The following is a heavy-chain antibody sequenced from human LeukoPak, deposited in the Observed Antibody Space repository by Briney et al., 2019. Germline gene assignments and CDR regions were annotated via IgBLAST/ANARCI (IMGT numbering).Heavy chain of an antibody. J-gene: IGHJ6*02. CDR2: ISTSGDST. CDR3: AKGRGFYDSSGYYYAYYYGMDV. Sequence: GGSLRLSCAASGITFSGYALSWVRQAPGKGLGWVSGISTSGDSTNYADSVKGRFTISRDNSKNTLYLHMNSLRAEDTAVYYCAKGRGFYDSSGYYYAYYYGMDVWGQGTTVTVSS. V-gene: IGHV3-23*01. D-gene: IGHD3-22*01. CDR1: GITFSGYA.